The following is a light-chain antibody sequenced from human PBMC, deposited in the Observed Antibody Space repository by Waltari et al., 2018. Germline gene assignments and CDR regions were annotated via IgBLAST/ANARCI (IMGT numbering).Light chain of an antibody. J-gene: IGKJ3*01. CDR1: EDISDS. Sequence: DIQMTQSPSSLSASVGDRVSISCRASEDISDSLAWYQQKPGKAPTLLVYAASRLKSGVPSRISGIGSGTDYTLTISSLQPEDFAAYYCQQYYSTVITFGPGTKVDI. V-gene: IGKV1-NL1*01. CDR2: AAS. CDR3: QQYYSTVIT.